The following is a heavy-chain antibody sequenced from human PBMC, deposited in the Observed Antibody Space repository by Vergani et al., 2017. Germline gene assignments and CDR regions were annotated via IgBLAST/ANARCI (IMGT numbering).Heavy chain of an antibody. D-gene: IGHD2-2*01. Sequence: QVQLQESGPGLVKPSETLSLTCTVSGGSVSSGSYYWTWIRQPAGKGLEWLGFIYYSGSTNYNPSLKSRVTISVDTSNNQFSLKLTSVTAADTAFYYCARGFVGIPAPFDYWGQGTLVTVSS. CDR3: ARGFVGIPAPFDY. V-gene: IGHV4-61*10. J-gene: IGHJ4*02. CDR1: GGSVSSGSYY. CDR2: IYYSGST.